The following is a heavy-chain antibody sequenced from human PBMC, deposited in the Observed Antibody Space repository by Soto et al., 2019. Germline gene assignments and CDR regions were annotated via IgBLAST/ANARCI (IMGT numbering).Heavy chain of an antibody. Sequence: EAELVESGGGLVQPGGSLTLSCAASGFIFSDYEVDWVRQAPGRGPEWISYISDGGTTIYYAASVKGRFTISRDDAKKSLYLHMNNLRVDDTAIYFCVKEYCTGGTCFEAFDLWGQGTVVTDSS. CDR2: ISDGGTTI. D-gene: IGHD2-8*02. J-gene: IGHJ3*01. CDR1: GFIFSDYE. CDR3: VKEYCTGGTCFEAFDL. V-gene: IGHV3-48*03.